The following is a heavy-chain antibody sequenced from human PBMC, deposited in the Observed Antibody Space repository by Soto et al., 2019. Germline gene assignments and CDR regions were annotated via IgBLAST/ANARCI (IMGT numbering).Heavy chain of an antibody. CDR3: ARHGFGPLHGLVDV. CDR1: GGSITNYY. J-gene: IGHJ6*02. D-gene: IGHD3-10*01. CDR2: INYDGYS. V-gene: IGHV4-59*08. Sequence: QVQLQESGPGLVKPSETLSLTCTVSGGSITNYYCSWFRQPPGKGLEWIGYINYDGYSAYNLSLKRRVTLSMAASKTQFSLRLESVTATDTAVYYCARHGFGPLHGLVDVWGPGTTVIVSS.